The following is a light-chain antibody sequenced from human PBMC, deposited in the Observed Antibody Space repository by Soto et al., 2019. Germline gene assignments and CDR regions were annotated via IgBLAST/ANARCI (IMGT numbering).Light chain of an antibody. Sequence: QSALTQPASVSGSPGQSITISCTGTRSDVGLYNLVSWYQQLPGKAPKLIIYEVNERPSGISDRFSGSKSGNPASLKISGLQDEDEADYYCCSYVGSSILMFGGGTKLTVL. CDR3: CSYVGSSILM. V-gene: IGLV2-23*02. CDR1: RSDVGLYNL. J-gene: IGLJ3*02. CDR2: EVN.